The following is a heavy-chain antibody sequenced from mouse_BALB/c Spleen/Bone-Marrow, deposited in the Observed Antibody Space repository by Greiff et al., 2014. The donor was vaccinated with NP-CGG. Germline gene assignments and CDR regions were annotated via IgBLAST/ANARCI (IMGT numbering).Heavy chain of an antibody. CDR2: IHYSGIT. CDR1: GYFITSGYS. Sequence: EVKLQESGPDLVKPSQSLSLTCTVTGYFITSGYSWYWIRQFPGNKLEWMGYIHYSGITNYNPSLKSRISITRDTSKNQFFLQLNSVTNEDTATYYYTRRDLYFYAMDYWGQGTSVTVSS. V-gene: IGHV3-1*02. D-gene: IGHD3-3*01. J-gene: IGHJ4*01. CDR3: TRRDLYFYAMDY.